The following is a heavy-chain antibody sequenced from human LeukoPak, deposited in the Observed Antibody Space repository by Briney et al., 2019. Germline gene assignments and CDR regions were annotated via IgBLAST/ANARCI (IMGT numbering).Heavy chain of an antibody. CDR2: INPSGGST. CDR3: ARGTGYDSSGSDWYFDL. CDR1: GYTFTSYY. Sequence: ASVKVSCKASGYTFTSYYMHWVRQAPGQGLEWMGIINPSGGSTSYAQKFQGRVTMTRDMSTSTAYMGLSSLRSEDTAVYYCARGTGYDSSGSDWYFDLWGRGTLVTVSS. V-gene: IGHV1-46*01. J-gene: IGHJ2*01. D-gene: IGHD3-22*01.